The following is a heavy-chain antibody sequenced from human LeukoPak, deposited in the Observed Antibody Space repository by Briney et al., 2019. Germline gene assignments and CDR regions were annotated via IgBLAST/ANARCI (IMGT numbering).Heavy chain of an antibody. CDR3: AKDRYYDSSGYYYDY. J-gene: IGHJ4*02. D-gene: IGHD3-22*01. CDR2: ISWNSGSI. CDR1: GFTFDDYA. V-gene: IGHV3-9*01. Sequence: GGSLRLSCAASGFTFDDYAMPWVRQAPGKGLEWVSGISWNSGSIGYADSVKGRFTISRDNAKNSLYLQMNSLRAEDTALYYCAKDRYYDSSGYYYDYWGQGTLVTVSS.